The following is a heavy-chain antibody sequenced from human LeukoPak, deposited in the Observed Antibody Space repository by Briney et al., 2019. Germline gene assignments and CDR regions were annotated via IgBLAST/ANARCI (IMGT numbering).Heavy chain of an antibody. CDR3: ARDSYTSPDY. D-gene: IGHD2-2*01. V-gene: IGHV3-74*01. Sequence: QTGGSLRLSCAASGFTFSSYWMYWVHQVPGKGLVWVSRINRDGSNTVYADSVKGRFTISRDNAKNTLYLQMNSLRDEDTAVYYCARDSYTSPDYWGQGILVTVSS. J-gene: IGHJ4*02. CDR1: GFTFSSYW. CDR2: INRDGSNT.